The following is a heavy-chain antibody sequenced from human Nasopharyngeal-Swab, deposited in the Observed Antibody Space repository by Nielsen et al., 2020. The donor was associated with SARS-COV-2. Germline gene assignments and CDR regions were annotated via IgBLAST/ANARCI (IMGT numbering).Heavy chain of an antibody. V-gene: IGHV3-21*01. Sequence: VGQATGKGLEWVSSISSSSSYIYYADSVKGRFTISRDNAKNSLYLQMNSLRAEDTAVYYCARAGITMVRAFDYWGQGTLVTVSS. D-gene: IGHD3-10*01. J-gene: IGHJ4*02. CDR3: ARAGITMVRAFDY. CDR2: ISSSSSYI.